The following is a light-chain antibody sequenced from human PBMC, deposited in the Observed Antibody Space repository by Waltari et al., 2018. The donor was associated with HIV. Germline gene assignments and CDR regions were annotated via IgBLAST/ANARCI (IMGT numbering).Light chain of an antibody. Sequence: QSVLTQPPSASGTPGQWVTISCSGSSSNIGSRSVNWYQQLPGPAPKLLIYSDNQRPSGGPDRLSGSKSGTSASLAISGLQSEDEADYYCSTWDDSLNGRVFGGGTKLTVL. V-gene: IGLV1-44*01. CDR3: STWDDSLNGRV. J-gene: IGLJ3*02. CDR1: SSNIGSRS. CDR2: SDN.